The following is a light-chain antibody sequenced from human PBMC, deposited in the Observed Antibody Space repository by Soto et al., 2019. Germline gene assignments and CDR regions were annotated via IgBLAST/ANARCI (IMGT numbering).Light chain of an antibody. CDR2: TAS. Sequence: DIRMTQSPSSLSASVGDTVTITCRASQSISSHLNWYQQKPGKAPNLLMYTASNLQSGVPSRFSGSGSGTDFTLTISSLQPGDFATHYCQQSYSTPISFGQGTRLEIK. J-gene: IGKJ5*01. CDR1: QSISSH. CDR3: QQSYSTPIS. V-gene: IGKV1-39*01.